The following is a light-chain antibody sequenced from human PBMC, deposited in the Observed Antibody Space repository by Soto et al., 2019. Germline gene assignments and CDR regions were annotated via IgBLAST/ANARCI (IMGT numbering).Light chain of an antibody. J-gene: IGKJ2*01. CDR1: QSVSNN. CDR3: QHFTNWPPT. V-gene: IGKV3-15*01. CDR2: GAS. Sequence: EIVRTQSPATLSVSPGERVTLSCRASQSVSNNLAWYQQKPGQAPRLLISGASTRATGIPARFSGSGSGTEFALTISSLQSEDFAVYYCQHFTNWPPTFGQGTQLEIK.